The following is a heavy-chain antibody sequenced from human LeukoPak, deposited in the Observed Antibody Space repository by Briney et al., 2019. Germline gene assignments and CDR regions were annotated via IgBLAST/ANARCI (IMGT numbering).Heavy chain of an antibody. J-gene: IGHJ3*02. CDR1: GYTFTSYG. CDR3: ARDPDYDFWSGYDVAFDI. V-gene: IGHV1-18*01. CDR2: ISAYNSNT. Sequence: ASVKLSCTAAGYTFTSYGISWVRQAPGQGHEWMGWISAYNSNTNYAQKPQGRVTMTTDTSTSTAYMELRSLLSDDTAVYYCARDPDYDFWSGYDVAFDIWGQGTMVTVSS. D-gene: IGHD3-3*01.